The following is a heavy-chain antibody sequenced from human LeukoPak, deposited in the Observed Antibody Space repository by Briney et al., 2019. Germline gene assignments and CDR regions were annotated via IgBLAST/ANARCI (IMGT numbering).Heavy chain of an antibody. Sequence: PGGSLRLSCAASGFTFSNDGMNRVRQAPGKGLEWVSGISGSGGTTYYADSVKGRFTISRDNSKNSLSLQVSSLRAEDTAVYYCAKTNGYYSDWGQGTLVTVSS. D-gene: IGHD3-22*01. CDR1: GFTFSNDG. CDR2: ISGSGGTT. V-gene: IGHV3-23*01. J-gene: IGHJ4*02. CDR3: AKTNGYYSD.